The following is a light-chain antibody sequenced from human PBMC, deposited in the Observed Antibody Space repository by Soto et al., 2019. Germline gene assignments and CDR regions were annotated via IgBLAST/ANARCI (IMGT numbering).Light chain of an antibody. CDR2: GAS. J-gene: IGKJ1*01. CDR3: QQRSNWPRT. Sequence: EIVLTQSPGTLSLSPGERATLSCSPSQSVSSSYLAWYQQKPGQAPRLLIYGASSRATGIPDRFSGSGSGTDFTLTISRLEPEDFAVYYCQQRSNWPRTFGQGTKVDIK. CDR1: QSVSSSY. V-gene: IGKV3D-20*02.